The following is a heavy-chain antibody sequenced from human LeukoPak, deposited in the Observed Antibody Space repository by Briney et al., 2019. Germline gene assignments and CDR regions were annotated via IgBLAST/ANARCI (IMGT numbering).Heavy chain of an antibody. CDR3: ARDLHFYDRTIDS. Sequence: PGGSLRLSCAASGFTFSIYSMNWVRQAPGKGLEWVSFISSSTIYTYYSDSVKGRFTISRDNAKNSLYLQMNSLRAEDTAVYYCARDLHFYDRTIDSWGQGTLVTVSS. CDR2: ISSSTIYT. CDR1: GFTFSIYS. J-gene: IGHJ5*01. D-gene: IGHD3-22*01. V-gene: IGHV3-21*01.